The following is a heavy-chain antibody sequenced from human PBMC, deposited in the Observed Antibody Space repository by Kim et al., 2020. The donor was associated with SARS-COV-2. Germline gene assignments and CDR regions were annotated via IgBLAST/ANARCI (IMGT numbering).Heavy chain of an antibody. J-gene: IGHJ4*02. V-gene: IGHV3-30*04. Sequence: GGSLRLSCAASGFTFSSYAMHWVRQAPGKGLEWVAVISYDGSNKYYADSVKGRFTISRDNSKNTLYLQMNSLRAEDTAVYYCASEMGTYYYGSGSYLDYWGQGTLVTVSS. CDR1: GFTFSSYA. D-gene: IGHD3-10*01. CDR3: ASEMGTYYYGSGSYLDY. CDR2: ISYDGSNK.